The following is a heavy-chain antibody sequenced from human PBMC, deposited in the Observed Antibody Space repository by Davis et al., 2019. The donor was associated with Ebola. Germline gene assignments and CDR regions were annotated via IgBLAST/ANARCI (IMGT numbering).Heavy chain of an antibody. Sequence: SVKVSCKASGYTFTNYHLHWVRQAPGQGLEWMGGIIPIFGTANYAQKFQGRVTITADESTSTAYMELSSLRSDDTAVYYCARKSSEMATIGYYFDYWGQGTLVTVSS. V-gene: IGHV1-69*13. D-gene: IGHD5-24*01. J-gene: IGHJ4*02. CDR3: ARKSSEMATIGYYFDY. CDR1: GYTFTNYH. CDR2: IIPIFGTA.